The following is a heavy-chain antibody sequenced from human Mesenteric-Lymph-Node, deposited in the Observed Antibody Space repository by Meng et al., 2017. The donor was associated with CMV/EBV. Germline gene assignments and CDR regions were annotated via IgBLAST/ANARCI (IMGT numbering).Heavy chain of an antibody. Sequence: GGSLRLSCAASGFTFSSYSMNWVRQAPGKGLEWVSSISSSSSYIYYADSVKGRFTISRDNSKNTLYLQMNSLRAEDTAVYYCAREGMYYDFWRGYYYGMDVWGQGTTVTVSS. V-gene: IGHV3-21*01. D-gene: IGHD3-3*01. CDR2: ISSSSSYI. J-gene: IGHJ6*02. CDR1: GFTFSSYS. CDR3: AREGMYYDFWRGYYYGMDV.